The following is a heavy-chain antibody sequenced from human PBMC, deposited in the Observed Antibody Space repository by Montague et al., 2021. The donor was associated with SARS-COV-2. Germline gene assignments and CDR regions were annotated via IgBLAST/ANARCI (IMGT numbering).Heavy chain of an antibody. CDR3: ARGGGSGYRYYFDY. Sequence: SETLSLTCTVSGGSISSYYWNWIRQPPGKGLEWIGYIYYSGRTNYNPSLKSRVTKSVDTSKNQFSLKLSSVTAADTAVYYCARGGGSGYRYYFDYWGQGSLVTVSS. CDR1: GGSISSYY. D-gene: IGHD3-22*01. J-gene: IGHJ4*02. CDR2: IYYSGRT. V-gene: IGHV4-59*01.